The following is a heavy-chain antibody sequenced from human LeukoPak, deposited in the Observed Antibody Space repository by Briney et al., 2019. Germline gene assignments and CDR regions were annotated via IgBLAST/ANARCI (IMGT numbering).Heavy chain of an antibody. D-gene: IGHD2-15*01. CDR1: GFTFSSYA. V-gene: IGHV3-30*04. CDR3: ARSDGGSYDY. J-gene: IGHJ4*02. CDR2: ISYDGSNK. Sequence: GRSLRLSCAASGFTFSSYAMHWVRQAPGKGLEWVAVISYDGSNKYYADPVKGRFTISRDNSKNTLYLQMNSLRAEDTAVYYCARSDGGSYDYWGQGTLVTVSS.